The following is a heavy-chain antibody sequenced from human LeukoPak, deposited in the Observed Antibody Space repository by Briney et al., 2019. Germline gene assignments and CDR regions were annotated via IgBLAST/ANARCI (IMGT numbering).Heavy chain of an antibody. J-gene: IGHJ6*02. D-gene: IGHD2-2*01. V-gene: IGHV3-11*01. CDR1: GFTFSDYY. CDR3: ARAVDCSSTSCYERYYYYGMDV. Sequence: GGSLRLSCAASGFTFSDYYMSWIRQAPGKGLEWVSYISSSGSTIYYADSVKGRFTISRDNAKNSLYLQMNSLRAEDTAVYYCARAVDCSSTSCYERYYYYGMDVWGQGTTVTVSS. CDR2: ISSSGSTI.